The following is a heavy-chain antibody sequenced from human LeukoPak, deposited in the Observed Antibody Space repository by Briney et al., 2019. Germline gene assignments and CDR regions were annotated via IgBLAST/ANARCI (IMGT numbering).Heavy chain of an antibody. V-gene: IGHV3-7*03. CDR2: INSDGSEG. CDR3: ARRAPYSSGWYYFDY. J-gene: IGHJ4*02. CDR1: GFTFSGFW. Sequence: GGSLRLSCAVSGFTFSGFWMSWSRQAPGKGLEWVASINSDGSEGYYADSVKGRFTISRDNSKNTLYLQMNSLRAEDTAVYYCARRAPYSSGWYYFDYWGQGTLVTVSS. D-gene: IGHD6-19*01.